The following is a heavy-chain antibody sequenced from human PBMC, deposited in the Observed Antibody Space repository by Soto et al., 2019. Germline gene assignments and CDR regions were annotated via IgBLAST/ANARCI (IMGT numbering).Heavy chain of an antibody. CDR3: ASPTREWLPPARDYYYGIDF. CDR2: LIPIFGTA. D-gene: IGHD3-3*01. V-gene: IGHV1-69*06. J-gene: IGHJ6*02. Sequence: QGQLVQSGAEVKKPGSSVKVSCKASGGTFSSYAISWVRQAPGQGLEWMGGLIPIFGTANYAQKFHGRVTINADKYTSTAYMELSSLRSEDTAVYYCASPTREWLPPARDYYYGIDFWGQGTTVTVSS. CDR1: GGTFSSYA.